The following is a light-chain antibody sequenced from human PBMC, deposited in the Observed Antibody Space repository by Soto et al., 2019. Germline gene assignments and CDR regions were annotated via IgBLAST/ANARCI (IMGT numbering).Light chain of an antibody. Sequence: DIVMTQSPLSLPVTPGEPASISCRSSQSLLHSNGYNYLDWYLQKPGQSPQLLTYLGSNRASGVPARFSGSGSGTDFTLKISRVEAEDVGVYYCMQALQTPFTFGPGTKVDIK. CDR1: QSLLHSNGYNY. CDR3: MQALQTPFT. CDR2: LGS. J-gene: IGKJ3*01. V-gene: IGKV2-28*01.